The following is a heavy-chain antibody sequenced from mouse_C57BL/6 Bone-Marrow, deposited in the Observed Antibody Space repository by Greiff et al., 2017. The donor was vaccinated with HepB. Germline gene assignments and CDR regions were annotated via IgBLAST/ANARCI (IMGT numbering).Heavy chain of an antibody. D-gene: IGHD3-1*01. CDR2: IYPGNSDT. CDR1: GYTFTSYW. V-gene: IGHV1-5*01. Sequence: EVQLQQSGTVLARPGASVKMSCKTSGYTFTSYWVHWVKQRPGQGLEWIGAIYPGNSDTSYNQKFKGKAKLTAVTSASTAYMELSSLTNEDSAVYYCTRGQLAWFAYWGQGTLVTVSA. CDR3: TRGQLAWFAY. J-gene: IGHJ3*01.